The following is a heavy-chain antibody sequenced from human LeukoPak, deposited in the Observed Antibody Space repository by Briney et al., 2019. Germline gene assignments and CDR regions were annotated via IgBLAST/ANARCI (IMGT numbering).Heavy chain of an antibody. J-gene: IGHJ4*02. Sequence: PGGSLRLSCAASGLTFSGSWMSWVRQAPGKGLEWVANIDQHGDEKYYVDSVKGRFTISRDNAKNSLYLQMNSLIPEDTAVYYCARLGLGYCSGGSCYSIDYWGQGTLVTVSS. CDR2: IDQHGDEK. CDR1: GLTFSGSW. V-gene: IGHV3-7*01. CDR3: ARLGLGYCSGGSCYSIDY. D-gene: IGHD2-15*01.